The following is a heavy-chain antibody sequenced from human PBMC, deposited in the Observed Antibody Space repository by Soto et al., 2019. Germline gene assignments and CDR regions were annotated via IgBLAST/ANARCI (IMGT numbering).Heavy chain of an antibody. CDR1: GFTFSSYG. V-gene: IGHV3-30*18. CDR2: ISSDGSNK. CDR3: TKVGADCYYVSGPFDY. J-gene: IGHJ4*02. Sequence: QVQLVESGGGVVQPGRSLRLSCAASGFTFSSYGMHWVRQAPGKGLEWVALISSDGSNKYYADSVKGRFTISRDTSKNTLYLQMNTMRTEDTAISHCTKVGADCYYVSGPFDYWGQGTLVTVSS. D-gene: IGHD3-10*01.